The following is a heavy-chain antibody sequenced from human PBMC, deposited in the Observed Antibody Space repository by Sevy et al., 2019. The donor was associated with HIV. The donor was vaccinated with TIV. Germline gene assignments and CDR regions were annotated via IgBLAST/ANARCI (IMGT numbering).Heavy chain of an antibody. J-gene: IGHJ6*01. Sequence: ASVKVSCKGSGYTFISYYVHWVRQAPGQGLEWMGLIDPSGSTRYAQKFQGRVSMTGDTSTTTVYMELSSLTSEDTAVYYCARDRDLSGSYLEYYYYAKDVWGQGTTVTVSS. CDR2: IDPSGST. CDR1: GYTFISYY. D-gene: IGHD1-26*01. V-gene: IGHV1-46*01. CDR3: ARDRDLSGSYLEYYYYAKDV.